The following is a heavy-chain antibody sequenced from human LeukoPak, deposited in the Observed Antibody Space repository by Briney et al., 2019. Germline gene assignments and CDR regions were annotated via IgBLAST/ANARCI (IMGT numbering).Heavy chain of an antibody. CDR2: ISSSSSTI. V-gene: IGHV3-48*01. CDR3: ARGAPDIYYYSYMDV. J-gene: IGHJ6*03. CDR1: GFTFSSYS. Sequence: SGGSLRLSCAASGFTFSSYSMNWVRQAPGKGLEWVSYISSSSSTIYYADSVKGRFTISRDNAKNSLYLQMNSLRAEDTAVYYCARGAPDIYYYSYMDVWGKGTTVTISS.